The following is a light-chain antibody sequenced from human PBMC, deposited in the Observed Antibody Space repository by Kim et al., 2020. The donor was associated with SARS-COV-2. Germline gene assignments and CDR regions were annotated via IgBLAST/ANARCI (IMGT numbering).Light chain of an antibody. V-gene: IGLV3-1*01. CDR1: NLGDKY. J-gene: IGLJ3*02. CDR2: QHT. Sequence: SYELTQPPSVSVSPGQTVTITCSGSNLGDKYAYWYQKKEGQSPVLVIYQHTKRPSGISQRFSGSSSGNTATLTISRAQTMDEADYYCQAWDNNAAVFGGG. CDR3: QAWDNNAAV.